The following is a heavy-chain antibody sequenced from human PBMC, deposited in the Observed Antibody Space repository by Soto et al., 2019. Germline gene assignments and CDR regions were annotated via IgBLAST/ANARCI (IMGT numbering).Heavy chain of an antibody. V-gene: IGHV3-48*03. CDR1: VFTFSSYE. CDR2: ITSSGSTM. CDR3: ASGIAAVYYYYGMDV. D-gene: IGHD6-13*01. Sequence: PWASLRLSCAASVFTFSSYEMHWVRQAPGKVLEWVAYITSSGSTMYADSVKGRFTISRDNSKNTLYLQMNSLRADDTAVYYCASGIAAVYYYYGMDVWGQGTTVTVYS. J-gene: IGHJ6*02.